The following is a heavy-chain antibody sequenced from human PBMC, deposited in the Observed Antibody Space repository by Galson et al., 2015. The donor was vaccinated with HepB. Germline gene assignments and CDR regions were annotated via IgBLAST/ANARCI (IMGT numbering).Heavy chain of an antibody. J-gene: IGHJ3*02. V-gene: IGHV1-18*01. CDR2: ISGYNGRA. D-gene: IGHD6-13*01. Sequence: SVKVSCKASGYSFNNYAITWVRQAPGQGLQWMGWISGYNGRAMYAQEFQDRVTLTIDTSTTTASMEVNRLTSDDTAMHYCARDLAAETTDAFDIWGQGTMVTVSS. CDR1: GYSFNNYA. CDR3: ARDLAAETTDAFDI.